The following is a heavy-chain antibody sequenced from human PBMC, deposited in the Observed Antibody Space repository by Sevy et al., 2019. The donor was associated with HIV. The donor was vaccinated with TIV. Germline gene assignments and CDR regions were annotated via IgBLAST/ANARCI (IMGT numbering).Heavy chain of an antibody. CDR2: ISGSGGST. V-gene: IGHV3-23*01. CDR1: GFTFSSYA. D-gene: IGHD5-12*01. J-gene: IGHJ6*02. CDR3: AKDLIVATIHYYYGMDV. Sequence: GGSLRLSCAASGFTFSSYAMSWVRQAPGKGLEWVSAISGSGGSTYYADSAKGRFTISRDNSKNTLYLQMNSLRAEDTAVYYCAKDLIVATIHYYYGMDVWGQGTTVTVSS.